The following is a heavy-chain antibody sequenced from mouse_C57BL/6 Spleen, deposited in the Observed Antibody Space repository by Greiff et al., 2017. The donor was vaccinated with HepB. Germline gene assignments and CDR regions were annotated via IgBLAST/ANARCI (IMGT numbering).Heavy chain of an antibody. V-gene: IGHV5-16*01. J-gene: IGHJ2*01. CDR1: GFTFSDYY. Sequence: EVMLVESEGGLVQPGSSMKLSCTASGFTFSDYYMAWVRQVPEKGLEWVANINYDGSSTYYLDSLKSRFIISRDNAKNILYLQMSSLKSEDTATYYCARDGGYDYGYFDYWGQGTTLTVSS. CDR3: ARDGGYDYGYFDY. D-gene: IGHD2-4*01. CDR2: INYDGSST.